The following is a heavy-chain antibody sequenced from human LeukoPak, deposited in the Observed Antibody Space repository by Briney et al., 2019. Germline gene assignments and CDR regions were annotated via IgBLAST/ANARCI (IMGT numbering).Heavy chain of an antibody. V-gene: IGHV3-20*04. Sequence: PGGSLRLSCAASGFTFDDYGMSWVRQAPGKGLEWVSGINWNGGSTGYADSVKGRFTISRDNAKNSLYLQMNSLRAEDTALYYCASDPFMVSFSVYWGQGTLVTVSS. CDR3: ASDPFMVSFSVY. CDR2: INWNGGST. CDR1: GFTFDDYG. D-gene: IGHD5-18*01. J-gene: IGHJ4*02.